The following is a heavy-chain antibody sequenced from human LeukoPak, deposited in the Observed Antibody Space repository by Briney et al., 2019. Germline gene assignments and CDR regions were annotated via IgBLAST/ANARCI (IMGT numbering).Heavy chain of an antibody. Sequence: PMASVKVSCMASGYTLTSYGISWVRQAPGQGVEWMGCISAYNGNTNYAQKLQGSVTMTTDTSTSTAYMELRSLRSDDTAVYYCARDAVAGTYGMDVWGQGTTVTVSS. CDR1: GYTLTSYG. J-gene: IGHJ6*02. D-gene: IGHD6-19*01. CDR3: ARDAVAGTYGMDV. V-gene: IGHV1-18*01. CDR2: ISAYNGNT.